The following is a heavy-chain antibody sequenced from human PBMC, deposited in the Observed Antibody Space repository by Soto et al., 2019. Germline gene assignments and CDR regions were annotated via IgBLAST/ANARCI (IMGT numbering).Heavy chain of an antibody. CDR3: AAKLGTTHYFDF. D-gene: IGHD7-27*01. CDR1: GDPVSSGSYY. Sequence: QVQLQESGPGLVQPSQTLSLTCSVSGDPVSSGSYYWTWVRQHPVKGLEWIEYIYHTGSTYYNPSLQSRLIMSIDTSKNQFSLHLYSMTAADTAVYFCAAKLGTTHYFDFWGQGSLVAVSS. V-gene: IGHV4-31*03. J-gene: IGHJ4*02. CDR2: IYHTGST.